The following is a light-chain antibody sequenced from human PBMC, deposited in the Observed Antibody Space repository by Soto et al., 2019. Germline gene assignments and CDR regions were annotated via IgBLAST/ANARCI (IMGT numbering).Light chain of an antibody. CDR2: GAS. CDR1: QSVGSN. V-gene: IGKV3D-15*01. Sequence: EIVMTQSPATLSVFPGERATLSCRASQSVGSNLAWFQQKPGQAPRLLIFGASTRATGIPARFSGSGSGTEFTLTISSLQSEDFAVYYCHQYNRWPPYTFGQGTKLEI. J-gene: IGKJ2*01. CDR3: HQYNRWPPYT.